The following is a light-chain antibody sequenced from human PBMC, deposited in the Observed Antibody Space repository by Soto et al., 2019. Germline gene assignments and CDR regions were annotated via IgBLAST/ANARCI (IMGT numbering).Light chain of an antibody. CDR1: ISDVGAYNY. V-gene: IGLV2-14*01. CDR2: DVS. Sequence: QSALTQPASVSGSPGQSITISCTGIISDVGAYNYVSWYQQHPGKAPKLMIYDVSNRPSGVSNRFSGSKSGNSASLTISGLQAEDEADYYCSSYASSSTYVFGTGTKVTVL. J-gene: IGLJ1*01. CDR3: SSYASSSTYV.